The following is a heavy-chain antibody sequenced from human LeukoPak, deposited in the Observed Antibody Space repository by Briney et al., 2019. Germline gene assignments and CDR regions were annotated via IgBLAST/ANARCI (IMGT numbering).Heavy chain of an antibody. CDR3: ASATTIAACFDY. V-gene: IGHV4-39*07. J-gene: IGHJ4*02. CDR1: GGSISSSSYS. Sequence: SETLSLTCTVSGGSISSSSYSWGWIRQPPGKGLEWIGEINHSGSTNYNPSLKSRVTISVDTSKNQFSLKLSSVTAADTAVYYCASATTIAACFDYWGQGTLVTVSS. CDR2: INHSGST. D-gene: IGHD6-6*01.